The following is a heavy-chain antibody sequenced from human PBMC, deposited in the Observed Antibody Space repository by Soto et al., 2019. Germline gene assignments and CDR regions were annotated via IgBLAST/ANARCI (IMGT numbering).Heavy chain of an antibody. Sequence: VQLLESGGGLVQPGGSLRLSCAASGFTFTNYAMNWVRQAPGRGLEWVSTIIATGGTFYGDTVKGRFTLSRDNSRSTLYLQMNSLRADDAAIYYCARTDKFTSQSSGWANRFDCWGQGTLVTVSS. CDR1: GFTFTNYA. J-gene: IGHJ4*02. D-gene: IGHD6-19*01. CDR3: ARTDKFTSQSSGWANRFDC. CDR2: IIATGGT. V-gene: IGHV3-23*01.